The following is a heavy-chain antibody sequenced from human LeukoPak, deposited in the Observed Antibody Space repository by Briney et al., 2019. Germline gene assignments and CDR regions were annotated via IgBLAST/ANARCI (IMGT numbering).Heavy chain of an antibody. CDR3: AKVGVAAARDY. J-gene: IGHJ4*02. CDR1: GFTFSSYD. CDR2: ISGSGDNT. Sequence: PGGSLRLSCEASGFTFSSYDMSWVRQAPGKGLEWVSAISGSGDNTYYADSVKGRFTISRDNSKNTVLLQMNSLRAEDTAVYYCAKVGVAAARDYWGQGTLVTVSS. V-gene: IGHV3-23*01. D-gene: IGHD6-13*01.